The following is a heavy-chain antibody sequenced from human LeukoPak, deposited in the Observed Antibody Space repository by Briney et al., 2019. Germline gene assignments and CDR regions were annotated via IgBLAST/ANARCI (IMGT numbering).Heavy chain of an antibody. CDR3: ARYYDSSGYYYAYY. CDR2: IYYSGST. J-gene: IGHJ4*02. V-gene: IGHV4-39*01. CDR1: GGSISSSSYY. Sequence: LETLSLTCTVSGGSISSSSYYWGWIRQPPGKGLEWIGSIYYSGSTYYNPSLKSRVTISVDTSKNQFSLKLSSVTAADTAVYYCARYYDSSGYYYAYYWGQGTLVTVSS. D-gene: IGHD3-22*01.